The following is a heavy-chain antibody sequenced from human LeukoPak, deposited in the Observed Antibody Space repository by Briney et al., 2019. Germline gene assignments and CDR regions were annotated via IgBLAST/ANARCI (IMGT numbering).Heavy chain of an antibody. V-gene: IGHV4-59*01. Sequence: SETLSLTCTVSGGSISSYYWSWIRQPPGKGLEWIGYIYYSGSTNYNPSLKSRVTLSVDTSKNQFSLKLSSVTAADTAVYYCARALAARPNYYFDYRGQGTLVTVSS. CDR2: IYYSGST. J-gene: IGHJ4*02. D-gene: IGHD6-6*01. CDR3: ARALAARPNYYFDY. CDR1: GGSISSYY.